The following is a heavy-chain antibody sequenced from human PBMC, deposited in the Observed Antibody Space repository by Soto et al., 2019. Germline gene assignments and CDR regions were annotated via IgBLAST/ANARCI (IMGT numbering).Heavy chain of an antibody. CDR3: AREPGIDYGDYVGYYYYGLDV. CDR1: GGTFSSYT. J-gene: IGHJ6*02. D-gene: IGHD4-17*01. CDR2: IIPILGIA. V-gene: IGHV1-69*04. Sequence: ASVKVSCKASGGTFSSYTISWVRQAPGQGLEWMGRIIPILGIANYAQKFQGRVTITADKSTSTAYMELSSLRSEDTAVYYCAREPGIDYGDYVGYYYYGLDVWGQGTPVTVSS.